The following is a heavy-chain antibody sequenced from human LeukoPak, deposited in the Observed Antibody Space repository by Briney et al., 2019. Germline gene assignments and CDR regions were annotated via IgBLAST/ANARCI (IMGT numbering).Heavy chain of an antibody. CDR2: IYYSGIT. CDR3: ARQTYYYDSSGYHYYFDY. CDR1: GGSISPYY. J-gene: IGHJ4*02. V-gene: IGHV4-59*08. Sequence: SETLSLTCTVSGGSISPYYWSWIRQPPGKGLEWIGYIYYSGITNYNPSLKSRVTISVDTSKNQFSLKLSSVSASDTAVYYCARQTYYYDSSGYHYYFDYWGQGTLVAVSS. D-gene: IGHD3-22*01.